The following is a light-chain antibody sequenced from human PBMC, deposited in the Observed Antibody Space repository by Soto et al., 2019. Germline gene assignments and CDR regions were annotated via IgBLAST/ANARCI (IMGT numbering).Light chain of an antibody. CDR2: GNS. CDR3: QSYDSSLSGPEVV. Sequence: QSVLTQPPSVSGAPGQRVTISCTGSRSNIGAGYDVHWYQQLPGTAPKLLIYGNSNRPSGVPDRFSGSKSGTSASLAITGLQAEDEADYYCQSYDSSLSGPEVVFGGGTKLSVL. J-gene: IGLJ2*01. V-gene: IGLV1-40*01. CDR1: RSNIGAGYD.